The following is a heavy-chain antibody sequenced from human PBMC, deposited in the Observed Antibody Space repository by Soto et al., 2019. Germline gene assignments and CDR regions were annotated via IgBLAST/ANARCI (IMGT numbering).Heavy chain of an antibody. CDR1: GGIPRTCAYF. D-gene: IGHD5-18*01. V-gene: IGHV4-31*03. J-gene: IGHJ5*02. CDR3: VRALRHTAMVYHLFDP. CDR2: IYESGYT. Sequence: SETLPHTYTGSGGIPRTCAYFWCWVRQRTRRGLEWIGYIYESGYTYYNTSLKSRLTISLDRSNNQFSLGLTSVTAADTAVYYCVRALRHTAMVYHLFDPWGQGTLVTGS.